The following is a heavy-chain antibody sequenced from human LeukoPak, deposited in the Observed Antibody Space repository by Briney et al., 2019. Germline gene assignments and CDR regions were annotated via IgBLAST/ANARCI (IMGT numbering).Heavy chain of an antibody. J-gene: IGHJ3*02. Sequence: PSETLSLTCTVSGASISGYYWSWIRQPPGKGLEWIGYIHYSGSTNYSPSLRSRVTISVDTSISLRLSTVTAADTAVYYCARSMIRGVSGMAFDIWGQGTMVTVSS. CDR1: GASISGYY. CDR3: ARSMIRGVSGMAFDI. V-gene: IGHV4-59*01. CDR2: IHYSGST. D-gene: IGHD3-10*01.